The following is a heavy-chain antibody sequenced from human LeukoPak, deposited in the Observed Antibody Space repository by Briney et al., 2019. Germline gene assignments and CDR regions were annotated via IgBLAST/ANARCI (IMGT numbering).Heavy chain of an antibody. J-gene: IGHJ4*02. V-gene: IGHV3-30*18. D-gene: IGHD4-23*01. CDR3: AKVTRWPAHYFDY. Sequence: RRSLPDTRAASGFTFSSYGMHWVRQAPGKGLEWVAVISYDGSNKYYASSVKGRFTISRNNYKNPLYLQMNSLRAEDTAVYYCAKVTRWPAHYFDYWGQGTLVTVSS. CDR2: ISYDGSNK. CDR1: GFTFSSYG.